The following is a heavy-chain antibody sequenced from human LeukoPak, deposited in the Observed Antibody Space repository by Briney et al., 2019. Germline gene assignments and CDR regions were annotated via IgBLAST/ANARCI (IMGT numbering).Heavy chain of an antibody. D-gene: IGHD6-13*01. Sequence: GGSLRLSCAASGLTFSDYSMTWVRQAPGKGLFWVSGISAGGGSTYYADSVKGRFTISRDNSKNTLYLQMNSLRAEDTAVYYCAKDAAGPEYWGQGTLVTVSS. CDR2: ISAGGGST. J-gene: IGHJ4*02. CDR3: AKDAAGPEY. V-gene: IGHV3-23*01. CDR1: GLTFSDYS.